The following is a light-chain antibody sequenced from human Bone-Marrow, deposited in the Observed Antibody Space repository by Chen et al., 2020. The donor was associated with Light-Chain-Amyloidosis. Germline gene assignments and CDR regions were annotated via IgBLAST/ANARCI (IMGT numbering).Light chain of an antibody. J-gene: IGLJ2*01. Sequence: SYELTQPPSVSVSPGQTARITCSGDDLPTKYAYWYQQKPGQAPVLVIHRDTERPSGISERFYGASKGATATLTIRGVQAEDEAGYHGQSAESSGPYEMIFGGGTNLTV. CDR1: DLPTKY. CDR2: RDT. V-gene: IGLV3-25*03. CDR3: QSAESSGPYEMI.